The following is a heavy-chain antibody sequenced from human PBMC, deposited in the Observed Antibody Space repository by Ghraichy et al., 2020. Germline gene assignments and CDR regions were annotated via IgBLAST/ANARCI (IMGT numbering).Heavy chain of an antibody. D-gene: IGHD1-26*01. CDR3: ATGQLNRVGAKGGGFDP. Sequence: SVKVSCKASGGTFSTYAFTWVRQAPGQGLEWMGRIIPILDMANYAQKFEGRVTITADQSTSTAYMELSSLISDDTAVYYCATGQLNRVGAKGGGFDPWGQGTLVTVSS. V-gene: IGHV1-69*04. J-gene: IGHJ5*02. CDR1: GGTFSTYA. CDR2: IIPILDMA.